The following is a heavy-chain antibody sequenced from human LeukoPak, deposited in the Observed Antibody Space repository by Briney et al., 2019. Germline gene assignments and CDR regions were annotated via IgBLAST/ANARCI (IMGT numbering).Heavy chain of an antibody. CDR2: ISGSGGST. D-gene: IGHD6-13*01. V-gene: IGHV3-23*01. CDR1: GLTFSSYA. J-gene: IGHJ4*02. CDR3: AKRHSSSWYPSY. Sequence: GGSLRLSCAASGLTFSSYAMSWVRQASAKGLEWVSAISGSGGSTYYADSVKGRFTISRDNSKNTLYLQMNSLRAEDTAVYYCAKRHSSSWYPSYWGQGTLVTVSS.